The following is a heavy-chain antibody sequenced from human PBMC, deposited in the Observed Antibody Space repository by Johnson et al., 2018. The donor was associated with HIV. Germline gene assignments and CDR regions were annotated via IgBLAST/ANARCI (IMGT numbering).Heavy chain of an antibody. V-gene: IGHV3-30*19. Sequence: VQPGRSLRLSCAASGFTFSSYGMHWVRQAPGKGLEWVAVISYDGSNKYYADSVKGRFTISRDNSKNTLYLQMNSLRAEDTAVYYCAREFLYGDYQDAFDIWGQGTMVTVSS. CDR3: AREFLYGDYQDAFDI. CDR2: ISYDGSNK. CDR1: GFTFSSYG. J-gene: IGHJ3*02. D-gene: IGHD4-17*01.